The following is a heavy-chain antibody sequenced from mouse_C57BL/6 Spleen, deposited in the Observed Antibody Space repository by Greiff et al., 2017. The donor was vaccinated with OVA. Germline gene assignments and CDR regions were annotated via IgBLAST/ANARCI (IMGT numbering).Heavy chain of an antibody. CDR3: TGDDYYGTFYFDY. D-gene: IGHD1-1*01. J-gene: IGHJ2*01. CDR1: GFTFSNYW. CDR2: IRLKSDNYAT. Sequence: EVKVEESGGGLVQPGGSMKLSCVASGFTFSNYWMNWVRQSPEKGLEWVAQIRLKSDNYATHYAESVKGRFTISRDDSKSSVYLQMNNLRAEDTGIYYCTGDDYYGTFYFDYWGQGTTLTVSS. V-gene: IGHV6-3*01.